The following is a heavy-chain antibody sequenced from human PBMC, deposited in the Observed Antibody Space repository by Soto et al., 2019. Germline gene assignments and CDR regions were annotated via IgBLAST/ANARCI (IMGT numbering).Heavy chain of an antibody. Sequence: QVQLVESGGGVVQPGMSLRLSCVASGFTFSSYAMHWVRQAPGKGLEWVAVISYDGSNKYYADSVKGRFTISRDNSKNTLYLQMNSLRTEDTSVYYCARAVSSSWGFDYWGQGTLVTVSS. V-gene: IGHV3-30-3*01. CDR1: GFTFSSYA. D-gene: IGHD6-13*01. CDR2: ISYDGSNK. CDR3: ARAVSSSWGFDY. J-gene: IGHJ4*02.